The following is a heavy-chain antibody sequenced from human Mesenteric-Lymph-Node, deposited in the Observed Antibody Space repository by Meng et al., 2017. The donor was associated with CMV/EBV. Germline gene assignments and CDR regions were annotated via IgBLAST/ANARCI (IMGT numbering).Heavy chain of an antibody. Sequence: ASVKVSCKASGYSFTDYYMHWVRQAPGQGLEWMGWSNPNGGGTNYAQKFQGRVTLTRDTFISTAYMELNRLTSDDTAVYYCTRGGWYYWHFDLWGRGTLVTVSS. D-gene: IGHD6-19*01. CDR2: SNPNGGGT. CDR1: GYSFTDYY. V-gene: IGHV1-2*02. J-gene: IGHJ2*01. CDR3: TRGGWYYWHFDL.